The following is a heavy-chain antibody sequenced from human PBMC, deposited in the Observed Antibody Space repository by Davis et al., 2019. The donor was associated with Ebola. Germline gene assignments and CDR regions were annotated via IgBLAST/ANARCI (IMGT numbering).Heavy chain of an antibody. Sequence: SETLSLTCTVSGGSISSGGYYWSWIRQHPGKGLEWIGYIYYSGSTYYNPSLKSRVTISVDTSKNQFSLKLSSVTAADTAVYYCAREQLLWFGELLYVSYGMDVWGKGTTVTVSS. D-gene: IGHD3-10*01. CDR2: IYYSGST. CDR1: GGSISSGGYY. V-gene: IGHV4-30-4*08. J-gene: IGHJ6*04. CDR3: AREQLLWFGELLYVSYGMDV.